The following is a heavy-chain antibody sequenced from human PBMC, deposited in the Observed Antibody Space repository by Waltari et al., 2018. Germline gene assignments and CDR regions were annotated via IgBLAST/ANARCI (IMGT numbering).Heavy chain of an antibody. J-gene: IGHJ4*02. D-gene: IGHD1-26*01. CDR3: ARGRSGRAISAPDY. V-gene: IGHV4-39*01. CDR2: IFYSGST. CDR1: GGSISSSSYY. Sequence: QLQLQESGPGLVKPSETLSLTCTVSGGSISSSSYYWGWIRQPPGKGLEWIGTIFYSGSTYYNPSRKSRVTISIDTSKNQFSLKLSSVTAADTAVYYCARGRSGRAISAPDYWGQGTLVTVSS.